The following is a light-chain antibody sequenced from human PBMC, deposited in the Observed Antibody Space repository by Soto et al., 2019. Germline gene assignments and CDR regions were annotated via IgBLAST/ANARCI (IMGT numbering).Light chain of an antibody. CDR3: QQSYSTPRT. J-gene: IGKJ1*01. CDR2: AAS. CDR1: QSISSY. V-gene: IGKV1-39*01. Sequence: DIQMTQSASSLSASFGDRVTITCRASQSISSYLNWYQQKPGKAPKLLIYAASSLQSGVPSRFSGSVSGTDFNLTISSLQTEDFATYYCQQSYSTPRTFGQGTKVDIK.